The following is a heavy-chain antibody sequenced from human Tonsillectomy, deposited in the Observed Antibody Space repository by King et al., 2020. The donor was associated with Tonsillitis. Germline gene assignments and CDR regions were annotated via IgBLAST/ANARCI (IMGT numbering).Heavy chain of an antibody. J-gene: IGHJ4*02. Sequence: VQLVESGGGLVQPGGSLRLSCAASGFTFHNYAMSWVRQVPGKGLEWVSAISGSGDNSYHADSVKGRFTISRDFSKNTVDLQMNSLRAEDTAIYYCAKDLYLYANFWSGLADYWGQGTLVTVSS. CDR1: GFTFHNYA. D-gene: IGHD3-3*01. V-gene: IGHV3-23*04. CDR2: ISGSGDNS. CDR3: AKDLYLYANFWSGLADY.